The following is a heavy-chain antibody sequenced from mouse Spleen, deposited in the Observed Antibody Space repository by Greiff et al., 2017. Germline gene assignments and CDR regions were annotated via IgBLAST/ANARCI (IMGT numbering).Heavy chain of an antibody. J-gene: IGHJ4*01. V-gene: IGHV5-17*01. CDR3: ARVDYYGSSLLYAMDY. CDR1: GFTFSDYG. Sequence: EVQLVESGGGLVKPGGSLKLSCAASGFTFSDYGMHWVRQAPEKGLEWVAYISSGSSTIYYADTVKGRFTISRDNAKNTLFLQMTSLRSEDTAMYYCARVDYYGSSLLYAMDYWGQGTSVTVSS. CDR2: ISSGSSTI. D-gene: IGHD1-1*01.